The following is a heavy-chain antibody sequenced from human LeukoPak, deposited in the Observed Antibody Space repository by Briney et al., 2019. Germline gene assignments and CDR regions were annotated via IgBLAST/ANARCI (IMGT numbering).Heavy chain of an antibody. CDR3: ARHWAYSSSWYGWFDP. Sequence: PSETLSLTCTVSGGSISSSSYYWGWIRQPPGKGLEWIGSIYYSGSTYYNPSLKSRVTISVETSKNQFSLKLTSGTAADTAVYYWARHWAYSSSWYGWFDPWGQGALVTVSS. V-gene: IGHV4-39*01. J-gene: IGHJ5*02. CDR2: IYYSGST. D-gene: IGHD6-13*01. CDR1: GGSISSSSYY.